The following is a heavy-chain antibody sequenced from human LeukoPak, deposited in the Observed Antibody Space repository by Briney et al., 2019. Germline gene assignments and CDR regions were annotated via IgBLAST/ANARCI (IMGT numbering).Heavy chain of an antibody. CDR3: ATKVANDY. D-gene: IGHD4-23*01. CDR1: GFTFSSYE. Sequence: GGSLRLSCAASGFTFSSYEMNWVRQAPGKGLEWVSHISSSGSTIYQADSVRGRFTIPRDNAKNSLYLQMNSLRAEDTAVYYCATKVANDYWGQGTVVTVSS. J-gene: IGHJ4*02. V-gene: IGHV3-48*03. CDR2: ISSSGSTI.